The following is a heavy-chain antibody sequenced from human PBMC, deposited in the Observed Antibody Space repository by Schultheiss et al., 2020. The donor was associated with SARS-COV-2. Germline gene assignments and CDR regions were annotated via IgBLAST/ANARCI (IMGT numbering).Heavy chain of an antibody. D-gene: IGHD5-12*01. CDR3: AKDLSPGIVATIVEYFDY. CDR2: ISSSGSTI. J-gene: IGHJ4*02. V-gene: IGHV3-11*01. CDR1: GFTFSDYY. Sequence: GESLKISCAASGFTFSDYYMSWIRQAPGKGLEWVSYISSSGSTIYYADSVKGRFTISRDNAKNSLYLQMNSLRAEDTAVYYCAKDLSPGIVATIVEYFDYWGQGTLVTVSS.